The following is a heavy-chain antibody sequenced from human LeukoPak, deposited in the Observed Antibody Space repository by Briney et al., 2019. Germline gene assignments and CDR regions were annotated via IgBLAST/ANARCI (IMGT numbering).Heavy chain of an antibody. CDR1: GFTFSSYE. J-gene: IGHJ6*04. Sequence: GGSLRLSCAASGFTFSSYEMNWVRQAPGKGLEWVSYISSSGSTIYYADSVKGRFTISRDNAKNSLYLQMNSLRAEDTAAYYCARRASVVVPARYGMDVWGKGTTVTVSS. V-gene: IGHV3-48*03. CDR2: ISSSGSTI. CDR3: ARRASVVVPARYGMDV. D-gene: IGHD2-2*01.